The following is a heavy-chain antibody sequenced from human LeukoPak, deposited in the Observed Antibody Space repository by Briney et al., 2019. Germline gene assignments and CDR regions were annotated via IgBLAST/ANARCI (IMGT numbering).Heavy chain of an antibody. Sequence: GGSLRLSCAASGFTFSSYAMSWVRQAPGKELEWVSAISGSGGSTYYADSVKGRFTISRDNSKNTLYLQMNSLRAEDTAVYYCAKVRSAVTTPLYFDYWGQGTLVTVSS. CDR3: AKVRSAVTTPLYFDY. V-gene: IGHV3-23*01. J-gene: IGHJ4*02. D-gene: IGHD4-17*01. CDR2: ISGSGGST. CDR1: GFTFSSYA.